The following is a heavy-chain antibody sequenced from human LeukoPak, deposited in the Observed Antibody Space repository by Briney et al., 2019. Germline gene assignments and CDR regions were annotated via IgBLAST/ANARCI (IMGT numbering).Heavy chain of an antibody. CDR1: GGSISSSSYY. D-gene: IGHD6-6*01. J-gene: IGHJ4*02. V-gene: IGHV4-39*07. Sequence: KPSETLSLTCTASGGSISSSSYYWGWIRQPPGKGLEWIGSIYYSGSTYYNPSLKSRVTISVDTSKNQFSLKLSSVTAADTAVYYCARDSSPIRPQVDYWGQGTLVTVSS. CDR3: ARDSSPIRPQVDY. CDR2: IYYSGST.